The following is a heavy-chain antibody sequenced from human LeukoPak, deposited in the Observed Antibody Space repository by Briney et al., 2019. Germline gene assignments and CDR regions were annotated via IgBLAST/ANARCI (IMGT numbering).Heavy chain of an antibody. CDR2: INPNSGGT. J-gene: IGHJ6*03. V-gene: IGHV1-2*02. CDR3: ARKVQLERHYYMDV. D-gene: IGHD1-1*01. Sequence: ASVKVSCKASGYTFTGYYMHWVRQAPGQGLEWMGWINPNSGGTNYAQKFQGRVTMTRDTSISTAYMELSRLRSDDTAVYYCARKVQLERHYYMDVWGKGTTVTVSS. CDR1: GYTFTGYY.